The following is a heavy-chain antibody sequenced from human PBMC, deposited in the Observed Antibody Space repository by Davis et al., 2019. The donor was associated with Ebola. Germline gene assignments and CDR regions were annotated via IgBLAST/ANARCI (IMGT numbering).Heavy chain of an antibody. D-gene: IGHD3-22*01. J-gene: IGHJ4*02. CDR3: AKASNLYESSAYYGY. CDR1: GGSISSSSYY. V-gene: IGHV3-21*04. CDR2: ISSSSSYI. Sequence: ETLSLTCTVSGGSISSSSYYWGWVRQAPGKGLEWVSSISSSSSYIYYADSVKGRFTISRDNAKNSLYLQMNSLRADDTAVYYCAKASNLYESSAYYGYWGQGTLVTVSS.